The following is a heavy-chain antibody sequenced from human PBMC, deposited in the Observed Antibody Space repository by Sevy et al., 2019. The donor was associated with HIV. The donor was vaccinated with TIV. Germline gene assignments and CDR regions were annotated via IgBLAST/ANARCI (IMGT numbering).Heavy chain of an antibody. V-gene: IGHV5-51*01. CDR3: VRHPGVATLYFDY. J-gene: IGHJ4*02. CDR2: IHPGDSDT. CDR1: GYTFTNYW. Sequence: GESLKISCKGSGYTFTNYWIGWVRQMPGKGLEWMGIIHPGDSDTRYSPSFQGQVTISADKSISTAYLQWSSLKASDTAIYYCVRHPGVATLYFDYWGQGILVTVSS. D-gene: IGHD5-12*01.